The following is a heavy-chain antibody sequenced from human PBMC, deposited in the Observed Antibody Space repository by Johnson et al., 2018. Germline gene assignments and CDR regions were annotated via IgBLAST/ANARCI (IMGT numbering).Heavy chain of an antibody. Sequence: QVQLVQSGAEVKKPGSSVKVSCKASGYTFTSYDINWVRQATGQGLEWMGWMNPNSGNTGYAQKFQGRVTMTRNTSISTAYMELCSLRSEGTAVYYCARGIGGAFSYYMDVWAKGTTVTVSS. CDR3: ARGIGGAFSYYMDV. CDR2: MNPNSGNT. V-gene: IGHV1-8*01. CDR1: GYTFTSYD. J-gene: IGHJ6*03. D-gene: IGHD3-16*01.